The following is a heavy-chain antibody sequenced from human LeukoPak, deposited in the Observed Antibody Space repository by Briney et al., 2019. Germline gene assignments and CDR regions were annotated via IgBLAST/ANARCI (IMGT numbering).Heavy chain of an antibody. D-gene: IGHD3/OR15-3a*01. CDR3: ARPHGLRPNDAFDI. CDR1: GYTFTSYG. J-gene: IGHJ3*02. CDR2: ISAYNGNT. Sequence: ASVKVSCKASGYTFTSYGISWVRQAPGQGLEWMGWISAYNGNTNYAQKLQGRVTMTTDTSTSTAYMELRSLRSDDTAVYYCARPHGLRPNDAFDIWGQGTMVTVSS. V-gene: IGHV1-18*01.